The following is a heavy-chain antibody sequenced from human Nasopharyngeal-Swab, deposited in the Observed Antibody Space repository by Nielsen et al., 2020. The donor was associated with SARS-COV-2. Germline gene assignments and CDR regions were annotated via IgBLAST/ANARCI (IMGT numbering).Heavy chain of an antibody. D-gene: IGHD3-10*01. CDR1: GYTFTGYY. Sequence: ASVKVSCKASGYTFTGYYMHWVRQAPGQRLEWMGWINAGNGNTKYSQKFQVRVTITRDTSASTAYMELSSLRSEDTAVYYCARDRIDSGFDYWGQGTLVTVSS. CDR2: INAGNGNT. CDR3: ARDRIDSGFDY. V-gene: IGHV1-3*01. J-gene: IGHJ4*02.